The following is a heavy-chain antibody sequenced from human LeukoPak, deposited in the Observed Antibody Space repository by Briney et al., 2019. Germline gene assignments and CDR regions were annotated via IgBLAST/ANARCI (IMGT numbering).Heavy chain of an antibody. J-gene: IGHJ4*02. V-gene: IGHV3-74*01. D-gene: IGHD2-2*02. Sequence: GGSLRLSCAASGFTFSTYWMHWVRQAPGKGLVWVSRINSDGSSTNYADSVKGRFTISRDNAKNTLYLQLNSLSAEDTAVYYCARDFTRPILYWGQGTLVTVSS. CDR3: ARDFTRPILY. CDR2: INSDGSST. CDR1: GFTFSTYW.